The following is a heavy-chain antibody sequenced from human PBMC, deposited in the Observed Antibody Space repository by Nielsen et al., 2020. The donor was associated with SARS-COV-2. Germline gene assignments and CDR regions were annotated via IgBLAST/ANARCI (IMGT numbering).Heavy chain of an antibody. V-gene: IGHV3-23*01. CDR1: GFPFRAYS. D-gene: IGHD3-10*01. CDR2: YSGRGVST. J-gene: IGHJ4*02. CDR3: AKGVEGYGSGSYPFDY. Sequence: GESLKISCAGSGFPFRAYSMSWVRQPPGPGLEWVSAYSGRGVSTYYADSVTGRFTISRANSRNTVYLQMNSLRAEDTAVYYCAKGVEGYGSGSYPFDYWGQGTLVTVSS.